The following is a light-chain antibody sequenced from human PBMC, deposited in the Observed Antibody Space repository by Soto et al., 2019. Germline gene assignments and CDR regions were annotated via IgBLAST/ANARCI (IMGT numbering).Light chain of an antibody. CDR2: EVS. CDR3: CSFTSRSTWL. CDR1: GTDVGGYNY. Sequence: SALTQPASVSGSPGQSVTISCTGTGTDVGGYNYVSWYQHHPGKAPKLMIYEVSNRPPGVSNRFSGSKSGNTASLSISGLQTEDEADYYCCSFTSRSTWLFGGGTQLTVL. V-gene: IGLV2-14*01. J-gene: IGLJ3*02.